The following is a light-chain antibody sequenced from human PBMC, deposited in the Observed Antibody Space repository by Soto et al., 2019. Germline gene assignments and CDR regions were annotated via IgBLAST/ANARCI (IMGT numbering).Light chain of an antibody. CDR2: EVR. CDR1: SRDIGAYNL. V-gene: IGLV2-14*01. CDR3: STYTSRSTLV. Sequence: QSALTQPASVSGSPGQSITISCSGTSRDIGAYNLVSWYQHPPGKAPKLLIYEVRNRPSGISYRFSGSKSGTTASLTISSLLPEDEADYYCSTYTSRSTLVFGGGTKLTVL. J-gene: IGLJ2*01.